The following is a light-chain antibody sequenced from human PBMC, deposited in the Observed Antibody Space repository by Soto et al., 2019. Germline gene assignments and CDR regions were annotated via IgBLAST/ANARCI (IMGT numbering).Light chain of an antibody. V-gene: IGLV2-14*01. CDR2: EVS. CDR1: SSDFGGYNY. J-gene: IGLJ1*01. CDR3: SSYTSSSTLV. Sequence: QSALTQPASVSGSPGQSITISCTGTSSDFGGYNYVSWYQQHPGKAPKFMIYEVSNRPSGVSNRFSGSKSGNTASLTISGLQAEDEADYYCSSYTSSSTLVFGTGTKLTVL.